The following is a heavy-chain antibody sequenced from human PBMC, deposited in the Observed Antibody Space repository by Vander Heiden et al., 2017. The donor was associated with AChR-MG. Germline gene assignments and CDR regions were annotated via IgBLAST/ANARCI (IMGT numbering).Heavy chain of an antibody. D-gene: IGHD6-19*01. Sequence: QVQLVQSGAEVKKPGASVKVSCKASGYTFTGYYIHWVRQAPGQGLEWMGWINPNSGGTNYAQKFQGWVTMTRDTSISTAYMELSRLRSDDTAVYYCARGRNTGPEYKWLGTGGDYWGQGTLVTVSS. J-gene: IGHJ4*02. CDR1: GYTFTGYY. CDR3: ARGRNTGPEYKWLGTGGDY. CDR2: INPNSGGT. V-gene: IGHV1-2*04.